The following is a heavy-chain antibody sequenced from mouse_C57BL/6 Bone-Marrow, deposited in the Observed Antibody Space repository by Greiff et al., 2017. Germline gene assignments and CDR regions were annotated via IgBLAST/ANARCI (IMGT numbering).Heavy chain of an antibody. D-gene: IGHD1-2*01. J-gene: IGHJ4*01. Sequence: EVKVVESGGGLVKPGGSLKLSCAASGFTFSSYAMSWVRQTPEKRLEWVATISDGGSYTYYPDNVKGRFTISRDNAKNNLYLQMSHLKSEDTAMYYCARDNYYRSDDAMDYWGQGTSVTVSS. CDR3: ARDNYYRSDDAMDY. CDR2: ISDGGSYT. V-gene: IGHV5-4*01. CDR1: GFTFSSYA.